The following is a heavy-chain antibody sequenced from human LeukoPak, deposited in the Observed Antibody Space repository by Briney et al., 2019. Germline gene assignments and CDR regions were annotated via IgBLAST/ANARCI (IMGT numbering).Heavy chain of an antibody. CDR1: GFTFSSYG. J-gene: IGHJ4*02. D-gene: IGHD6-19*01. CDR3: SKELTGWFFDY. Sequence: PGRSLRLSCAASGFTFSSYGMHWVRQAPGKGLEWVALISYDGGDKYYADSVKGRFTISRDNSENTLYLQMNSLRAEDTAVYYCSKELTGWFFDYWGQGTLVAVSS. CDR2: ISYDGGDK. V-gene: IGHV3-30*18.